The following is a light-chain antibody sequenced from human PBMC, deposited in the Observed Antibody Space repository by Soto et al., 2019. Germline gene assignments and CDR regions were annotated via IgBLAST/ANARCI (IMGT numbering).Light chain of an antibody. CDR3: HQYTDWPSMT. J-gene: IGKJ5*01. V-gene: IGKV3D-15*01. CDR2: NAS. CDR1: QSIGRH. Sequence: TLSVSTAEIALLSCRTSQSIGRHLAWYQQKPGQAPRLLIYNASSRATGIPDGFSGSGSGTEFVLTSDSLQSADFAVYSCHQYTDWPSMTFGQGTRLEVK.